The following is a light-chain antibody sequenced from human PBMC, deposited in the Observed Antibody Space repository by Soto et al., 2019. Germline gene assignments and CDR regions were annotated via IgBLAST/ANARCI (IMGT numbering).Light chain of an antibody. CDR1: SSDVGAYNY. Sequence: QSALTQPASVSGSPGQSITISCTGTSSDVGAYNYVSWYQQHPGKAPKLMIYDVSKRPSGVSNRFSGSKSGNTASLTISGLQAEDEAEYYCSSYSSSGTLYVFGTGTKVTVL. V-gene: IGLV2-14*01. CDR3: SSYSSSGTLYV. CDR2: DVS. J-gene: IGLJ1*01.